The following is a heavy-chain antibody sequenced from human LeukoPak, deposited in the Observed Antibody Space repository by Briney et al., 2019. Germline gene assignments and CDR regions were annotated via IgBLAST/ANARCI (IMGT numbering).Heavy chain of an antibody. J-gene: IGHJ1*01. Sequence: GESLKISCKGSGYSFTSYWIGWVRQMPGKGLEWMGIIYPGDSDTRYSPSFQGQVTISADKSISTAYLQWSSLKASDTAMYYCARRGYYDSNGYYPKYFQHWGQGTLVTVSS. CDR2: IYPGDSDT. V-gene: IGHV5-51*01. CDR3: ARRGYYDSNGYYPKYFQH. D-gene: IGHD3-22*01. CDR1: GYSFTSYW.